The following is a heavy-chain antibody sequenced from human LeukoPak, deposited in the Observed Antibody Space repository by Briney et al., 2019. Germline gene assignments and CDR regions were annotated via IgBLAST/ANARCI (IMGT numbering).Heavy chain of an antibody. D-gene: IGHD2-2*01. J-gene: IGHJ6*03. CDR1: GGTFSSYA. CDR2: VIPIFGTA. Sequence: GASVKVSCKASGGTFSSYAISWVRQAPGQGLEWMGGVIPIFGTANYAQKFQGRVTITADESTSTAYMELSSLRSEDTAVYYCARGCPVPADHPRDYYYYMDVWGKGTTVTVSS. V-gene: IGHV1-69*13. CDR3: ARGCPVPADHPRDYYYYMDV.